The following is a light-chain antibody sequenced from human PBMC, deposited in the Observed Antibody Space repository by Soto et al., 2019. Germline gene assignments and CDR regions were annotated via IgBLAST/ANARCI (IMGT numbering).Light chain of an antibody. CDR3: QQYVGSSRT. V-gene: IGKV3-20*01. J-gene: IGKJ1*01. CDR2: DAS. CDR1: QSVSSSY. Sequence: EIVLTQSPGTLSLSPGERATLSCRASQSVSSSYLAWYQQKPGQAPRLLIYDASNRATGIPDRFSGSGSGTGFTLTISRLEPEDFAVYHCQQYVGSSRTFGQGTKVDI.